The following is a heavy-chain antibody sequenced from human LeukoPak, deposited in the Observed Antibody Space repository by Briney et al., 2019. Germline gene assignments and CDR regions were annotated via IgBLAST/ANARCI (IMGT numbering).Heavy chain of an antibody. J-gene: IGHJ4*02. Sequence: SETLSLTCTVSGGSISSYYWSWIRQPAGKGLEWIGRIYTSGSTNYNPSLKSRVTISVDTSKNQFSLKLSSVTAADTAVYYCARADQVWNYYDSSGYSFDYWGQGTLVTVSS. CDR2: IYTSGST. D-gene: IGHD3-22*01. CDR1: GGSISSYY. CDR3: ARADQVWNYYDSSGYSFDY. V-gene: IGHV4-4*07.